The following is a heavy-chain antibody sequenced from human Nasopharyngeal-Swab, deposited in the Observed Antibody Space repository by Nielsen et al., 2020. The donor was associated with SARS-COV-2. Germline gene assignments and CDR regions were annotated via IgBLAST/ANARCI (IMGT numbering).Heavy chain of an antibody. D-gene: IGHD2-21*01. CDR3: ARDGSLSLLDAFDI. V-gene: IGHV4-61*01. CDR2: IYYSGST. Sequence: GSLRLSCTVSGGSISSSSYYWSWIRQPRGKELEWIGYIYYSGSTNYNPSLKSRVTLSVDTSKNQFSLKLSLVTAADTAVYYCARDGSLSLLDAFDIWGQGTMVTVSS. CDR1: GGSISSSSYY. J-gene: IGHJ3*02.